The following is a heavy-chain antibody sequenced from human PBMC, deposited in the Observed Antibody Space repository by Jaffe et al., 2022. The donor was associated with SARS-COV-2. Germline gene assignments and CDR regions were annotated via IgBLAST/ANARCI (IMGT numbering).Heavy chain of an antibody. J-gene: IGHJ4*02. CDR2: ISYDGSNK. D-gene: IGHD2-21*01. V-gene: IGHV3-30*04. CDR3: ARDGKCGGDCFDY. CDR1: GFTFSSYA. Sequence: QVQLVESGGGVVQPGRSLRLSCAASGFTFSSYAMHWVRQAPGKGLEWVAVISYDGSNKYYADSVKGRFTISRDNSKNTLYLQMNSLRAEDTAVYYCARDGKCGGDCFDYWGQGTLVTVSS.